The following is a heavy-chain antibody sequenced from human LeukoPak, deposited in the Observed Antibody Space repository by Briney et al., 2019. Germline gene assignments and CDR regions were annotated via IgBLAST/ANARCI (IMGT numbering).Heavy chain of an antibody. J-gene: IGHJ2*01. CDR1: GGSISSDY. Sequence: SETLSLTCTVSGGSISSDYWSWIRQPPGKGLEWTGYIYYSGSTNYNPSLKSRVTISVDTSKNQFSLKLSSVTAADTAVYYCARGAWYFDLWGRGTLVTVSS. V-gene: IGHV4-59*01. CDR2: IYYSGST. CDR3: ARGAWYFDL.